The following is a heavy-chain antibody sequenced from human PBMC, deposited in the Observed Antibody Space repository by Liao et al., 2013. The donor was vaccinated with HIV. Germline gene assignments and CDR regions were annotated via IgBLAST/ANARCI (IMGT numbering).Heavy chain of an antibody. Sequence: QVQLQQWGAGLLKPSETLSLTCAVYGGSFSGYYWSWIRQPPGKGLEWIGEINHSGSTNYNPSLKSRVTISVDTSKNQFSLKLSSVTAADTAVYYCARVPVSPNWYFDLWGRGTLVTVSS. CDR1: GGSFSGYY. J-gene: IGHJ2*01. CDR2: INHSGST. V-gene: IGHV4-34*01. CDR3: ARVPVSPNWYFDL. D-gene: IGHD3-3*02.